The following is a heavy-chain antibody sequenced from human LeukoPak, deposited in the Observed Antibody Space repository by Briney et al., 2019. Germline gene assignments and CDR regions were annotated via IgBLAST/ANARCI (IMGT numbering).Heavy chain of an antibody. J-gene: IGHJ4*02. CDR3: ARGHYGLDY. V-gene: IGHV3-11*01. D-gene: IGHD4-17*01. CDR1: GFTFSEHY. Sequence: GGSLRLSCAASGFTFSEHYMSWIRQAPGKGLEWVSYIGTSACTIYYADSVKGRFTISRDNAKNSLYLQMNSLRAEDTAVYYCARGHYGLDYWGQGTLVTVSS. CDR2: IGTSACTI.